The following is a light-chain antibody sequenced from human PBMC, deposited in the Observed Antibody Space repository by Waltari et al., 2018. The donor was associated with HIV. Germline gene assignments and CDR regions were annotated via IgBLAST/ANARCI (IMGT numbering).Light chain of an antibody. Sequence: QSALTQPASVSGSPGQSITISCTGSSSDVGTYKHVSWYQQHPGKAPRLIIYEVSKRPSWVSNRYSASKSGQTASLTVSGLRAEDEADYYCSSYAGSSTFVIFGGGTKLTVL. J-gene: IGLJ2*01. CDR2: EVS. CDR1: SSDVGTYKH. V-gene: IGLV2-23*02. CDR3: SSYAGSSTFVI.